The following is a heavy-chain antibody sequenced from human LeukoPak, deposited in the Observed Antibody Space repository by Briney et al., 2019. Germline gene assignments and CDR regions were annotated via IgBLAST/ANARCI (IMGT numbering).Heavy chain of an antibody. CDR1: GGSFSGYY. CDR3: ARAPLSGDFWSGYGAFDI. CDR2: INHSGST. Sequence: SETLSLTCAVYGGSFSGYYWSWIRQPPGKGLEWIGEINHSGSTNYNPSLKSRVTISVDTSKNQFSLKLSSVTAADTAVYYCARAPLSGDFWSGYGAFDIWGQGTMVTVSS. J-gene: IGHJ3*02. V-gene: IGHV4-34*01. D-gene: IGHD3-3*01.